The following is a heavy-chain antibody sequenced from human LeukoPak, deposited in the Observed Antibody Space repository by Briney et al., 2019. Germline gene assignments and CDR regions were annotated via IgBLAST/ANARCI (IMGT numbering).Heavy chain of an antibody. CDR3: ARGTGTYYY. V-gene: IGHV3-48*04. D-gene: IGHD1-26*01. CDR2: ISSDSTTI. J-gene: IGHJ4*02. Sequence: GGSLRPSCTGSGFTFGTFSMNWVRQAPGKGPEWISYISSDSTTIQYADSVKGRFITTRDNTKNSLYLQLSNLRVEDTALYYCARGTGTYYYWGRGALVSVSS. CDR1: GFTFGTFS.